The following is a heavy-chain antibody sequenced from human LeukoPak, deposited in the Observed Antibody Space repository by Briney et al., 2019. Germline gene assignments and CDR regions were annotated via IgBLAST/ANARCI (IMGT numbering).Heavy chain of an antibody. J-gene: IGHJ4*02. CDR2: IYYSGST. Sequence: SETLSLTCSVSGGSISGYYWSWIRQPPGKGLEWIGYIYYSGSTNYNPSLKSRVTISVDTSKNQFSLKLSSVTAADTAVYYCARDSGKLGFDYWGQGTLVTVSS. D-gene: IGHD7-27*01. V-gene: IGHV4-59*01. CDR1: GGSISGYY. CDR3: ARDSGKLGFDY.